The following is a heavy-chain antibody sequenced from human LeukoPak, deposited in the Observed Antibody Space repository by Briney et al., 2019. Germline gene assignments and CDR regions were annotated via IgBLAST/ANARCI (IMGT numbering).Heavy chain of an antibody. CDR2: ISSSGNNK. V-gene: IGHV3-30*04. D-gene: IGHD3-3*01. CDR1: GFTFINYA. Sequence: PGGSLRLSCAASGFTFINYAMHWVRQAPGKGLEWVAVISSSGNNKYYADSVKGRCTVSRDNSKNTLYLQMDSLRTEDTAVYYCARPADYDSWSAFDYWGQGTLVTVSS. J-gene: IGHJ4*02. CDR3: ARPADYDSWSAFDY.